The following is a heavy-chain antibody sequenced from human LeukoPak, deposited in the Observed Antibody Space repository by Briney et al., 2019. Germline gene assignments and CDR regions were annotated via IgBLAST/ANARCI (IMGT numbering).Heavy chain of an antibody. J-gene: IGHJ4*02. CDR2: ISAYIGNT. V-gene: IGHV1-18*01. Sequence: ASVKVSCKASGYTFTSYGISWGLQAPGHGLEWMGGISAYIGNTNYAQKLQGRVTITTDTSPSTAYMELRRLRADDTAVYYCARDLGEFWSGYYATGYWGQGTLVSLSS. CDR3: ARDLGEFWSGYYATGY. CDR1: GYTFTSYG. D-gene: IGHD3-3*01.